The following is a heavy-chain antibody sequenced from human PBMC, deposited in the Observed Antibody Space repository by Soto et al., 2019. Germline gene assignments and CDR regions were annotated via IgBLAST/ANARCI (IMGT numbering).Heavy chain of an antibody. CDR1: GFTLSSYS. CDR3: AREPVLSSSGWSYYFAF. J-gene: IGHJ4*02. CDR2: ISGSGGTI. V-gene: IGHV3-48*02. D-gene: IGHD6-19*01. Sequence: EVQLGESGGGMVQPGGALRVSCAASGFTLSSYSMHWVRQAPGKRLEWVSYISGSGGTIYYADSVKGRFTISRDNAKNSLSVQMNSLRDEDTAVYFCAREPVLSSSGWSYYFAFWGQGTRVTVSS.